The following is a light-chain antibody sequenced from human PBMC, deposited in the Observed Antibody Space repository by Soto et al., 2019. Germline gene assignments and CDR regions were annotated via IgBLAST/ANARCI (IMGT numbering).Light chain of an antibody. CDR2: GAS. CDR1: QSVNSN. V-gene: IGKV3D-15*01. CDR3: QQRHMWPIT. Sequence: EVMMTQSPATLSVSPGERATLSCRASQSVNSNLAWYQQKPGQAPRLLIYGASTRAPGIPDRFSGSGSGTDFTLTISSLEPEDSAVYYCQQRHMWPITFGQGTRLEIK. J-gene: IGKJ5*01.